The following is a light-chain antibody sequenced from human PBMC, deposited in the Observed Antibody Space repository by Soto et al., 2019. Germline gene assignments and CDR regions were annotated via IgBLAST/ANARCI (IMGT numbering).Light chain of an antibody. CDR1: SSDVGGYIS. J-gene: IGLJ2*01. CDR3: CSYAGSNTFI. Sequence: QSALTQPRSVSGSPGQSVTISCTGTSSDVGGYISVSWYQQHPGKAPKLLIYDVTKRPSGVPDRFSGSKSVNTASLTSSGLQAEDEADYYCCSYAGSNTFIFGGGTKLTVL. CDR2: DVT. V-gene: IGLV2-11*01.